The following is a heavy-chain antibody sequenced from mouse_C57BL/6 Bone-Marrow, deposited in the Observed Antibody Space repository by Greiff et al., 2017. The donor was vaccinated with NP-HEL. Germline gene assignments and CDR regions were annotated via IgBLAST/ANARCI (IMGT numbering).Heavy chain of an antibody. D-gene: IGHD2-5*01. V-gene: IGHV2-6*01. CDR2: IWGVGST. J-gene: IGHJ3*01. Sequence: VQLVESGPGLVAPSQSLSITCTVSGFSLTSYGVDWVRQSPGKGLEWLGVIWGVGSTNYNSALKSRLSISKDNSKSQVFLKMNSLQTDDTAMYYCASGYYSNYGGFAYWGQGTLVTVSA. CDR3: ASGYYSNYGGFAY. CDR1: GFSLTSYG.